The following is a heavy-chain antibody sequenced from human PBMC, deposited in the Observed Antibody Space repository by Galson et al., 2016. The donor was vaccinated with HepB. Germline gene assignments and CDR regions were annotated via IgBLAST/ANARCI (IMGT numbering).Heavy chain of an antibody. CDR2: ISAHNDNT. CDR1: SYTFINYG. V-gene: IGHV1-18*01. CDR3: ARGPRSLSDYYYSGMDV. Sequence: SVKVSCKASSYTFINYGVTWVRQAPGQGLEWMGWISAHNDNTNYLQKLQGRVTMTTDTSTSTAYMELRRLRSDDTAVYYCARGPRSLSDYYYSGMDVWGQGTTVTVSS. J-gene: IGHJ6*02.